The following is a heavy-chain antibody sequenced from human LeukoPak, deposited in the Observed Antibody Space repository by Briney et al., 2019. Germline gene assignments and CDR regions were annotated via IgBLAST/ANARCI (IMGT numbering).Heavy chain of an antibody. D-gene: IGHD2-21*02. CDR3: AKRLGDSGGFDF. CDR2: ITNSGRKT. V-gene: IGHV3-23*01. Sequence: PGGSLRLSCAASGFTLSSYAMSWVRQAPGKGLEWVSAITNSGRKTYNADTVKGRFTISRDNSKNTLYLQMNSLRAEDTAVYYCAKRLGDSGGFDFWGQGTLVTVSS. J-gene: IGHJ4*02. CDR1: GFTLSSYA.